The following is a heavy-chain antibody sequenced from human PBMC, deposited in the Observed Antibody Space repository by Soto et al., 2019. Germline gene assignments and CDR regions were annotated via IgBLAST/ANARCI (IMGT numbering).Heavy chain of an antibody. CDR1: GDSISTSTYY. CDR2: IFYTGST. CDR3: ARAGDSSGPVALGY. Sequence: PSETLSLTCSVSGDSISTSTYYWAWIRQPPGKGLEWSGNIFYTGSTYYNPSLKSRVTISVDRSKNQFSPKTSSVTAADTAVYYCARAGDSSGPVALGYWGQGTLVTVSS. J-gene: IGHJ4*02. V-gene: IGHV4-39*07. D-gene: IGHD6-19*01.